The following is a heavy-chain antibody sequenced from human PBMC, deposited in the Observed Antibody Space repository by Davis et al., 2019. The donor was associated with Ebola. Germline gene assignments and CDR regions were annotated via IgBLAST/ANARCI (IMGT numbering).Heavy chain of an antibody. CDR1: GYTFSTSG. CDR2: ISAYNGNT. V-gene: IGHV1-18*01. Sequence: ASVKVSCKASGYTFSTSGISWVRQAPGRGLEWMGWISAYNGNTNYAQKLQGRVTMTTDTSTSTAYMELRSLRSEDTAVYYCAGRYCGGGNCYDYWWLDLWGRGTLVTVSS. CDR3: AGRYCGGGNCYDYWWLDL. J-gene: IGHJ2*01. D-gene: IGHD2-15*01.